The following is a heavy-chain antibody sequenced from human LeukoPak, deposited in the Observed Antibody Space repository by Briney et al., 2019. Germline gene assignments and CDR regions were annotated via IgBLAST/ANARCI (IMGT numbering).Heavy chain of an antibody. CDR2: ISSSSSSYI. CDR3: ARAQGIAVAGTVY. Sequence: GGSLRLSCAASGFTFSSYSMNWVRQAPGKGLEWVSSISSSSSSYIYYADSVKGRFTISRDNAKNSLYLQMNSLRAEDTAVYYCARAQGIAVAGTVYWGQGTLVTVSS. D-gene: IGHD6-19*01. V-gene: IGHV3-21*01. J-gene: IGHJ4*02. CDR1: GFTFSSYS.